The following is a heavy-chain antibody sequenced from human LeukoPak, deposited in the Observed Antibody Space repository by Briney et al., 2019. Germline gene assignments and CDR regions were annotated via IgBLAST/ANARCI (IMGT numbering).Heavy chain of an antibody. J-gene: IGHJ6*03. CDR1: GFSLSTRGVG. CDR3: ARGRQGMATIFGYYYYMDV. D-gene: IGHD5-24*01. Sequence: ESGPTLVKPTQTLTLTCTFSGFSLSTRGVGVGWIRQPPGKGLEWIGYIYYSGSTNYNPSLKSRVTISVDTSKNQFSLKLSSVTAADTAVYYCARGRQGMATIFGYYYYMDVWGKGTTVTISS. CDR2: IYYSGST. V-gene: IGHV4-61*08.